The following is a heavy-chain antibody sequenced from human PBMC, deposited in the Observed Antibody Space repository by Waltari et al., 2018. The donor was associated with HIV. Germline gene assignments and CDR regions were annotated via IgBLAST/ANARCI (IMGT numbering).Heavy chain of an antibody. J-gene: IGHJ6*02. V-gene: IGHV3-53*01. CDR3: ARDPRSSGYYGVDV. Sequence: EVQLVESGGGLIEAGGSLRLSCAASGFPVSSNYMSWVRQAPGKGLEWDSVIYSGGSRYYADSVKGRFTISRDNSKNTVSLHMNSLRAEDTAVYYCARDPRSSGYYGVDVWGQGTAVTVSS. CDR1: GFPVSSNY. CDR2: IYSGGSR. D-gene: IGHD1-26*01.